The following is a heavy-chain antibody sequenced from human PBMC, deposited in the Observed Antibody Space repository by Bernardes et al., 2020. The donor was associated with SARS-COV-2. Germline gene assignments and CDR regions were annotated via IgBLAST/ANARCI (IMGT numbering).Heavy chain of an antibody. CDR3: ATDVGGEYST. CDR2: IDIHGNII. CDR1: GYTFHRFW. D-gene: IGHD3-16*01. Sequence: GGSLRLSCAGYGYTFHRFWMHWVRQVPGKGLAWVSRIDIHGNIIISADSVKGRFAISRDNSRNTLYLQMNSLRDADTAVYYCATDVGGEYSTWGHGTLVTVSA. J-gene: IGHJ5*01. V-gene: IGHV3-74*01.